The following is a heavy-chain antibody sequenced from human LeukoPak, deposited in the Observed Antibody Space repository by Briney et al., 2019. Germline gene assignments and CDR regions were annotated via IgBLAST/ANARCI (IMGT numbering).Heavy chain of an antibody. Sequence: SDTLSLTCTVSGDSISSYYWTWMRQPAGKGLEWIGRIHTSGSTNHNPSLKSRVTMSVDTSNNHISLKLSSVTAADAAFYYCARETEVPGGRSWDFWGQGTLVTVSS. D-gene: IGHD6-19*01. V-gene: IGHV4-4*07. J-gene: IGHJ4*02. CDR3: ARETEVPGGRSWDF. CDR1: GDSISSYY. CDR2: IHTSGST.